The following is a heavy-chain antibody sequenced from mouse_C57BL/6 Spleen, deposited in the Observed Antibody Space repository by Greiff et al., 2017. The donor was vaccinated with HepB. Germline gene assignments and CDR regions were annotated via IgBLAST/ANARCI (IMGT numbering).Heavy chain of an antibody. Sequence: QVQLKESGAELARPGASVKLSCKASGYTFTSYGISWVKQRTGQGLEWIGEIYPRSGNTYYNEKFKGKATLTADISSSTAYMELRSLTSEDSAVYFCAKGSQALFDYWGQGTTLTVSS. CDR2: IYPRSGNT. V-gene: IGHV1-81*01. D-gene: IGHD3-2*02. CDR1: GYTFTSYG. J-gene: IGHJ2*01. CDR3: AKGSQALFDY.